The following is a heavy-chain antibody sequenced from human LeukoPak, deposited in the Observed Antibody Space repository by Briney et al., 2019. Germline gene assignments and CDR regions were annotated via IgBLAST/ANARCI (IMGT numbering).Heavy chain of an antibody. J-gene: IGHJ4*02. CDR1: GGSFSGYY. CDR2: INHSGST. D-gene: IGHD5-24*01. CDR3: ARRRGWLQSYFDY. V-gene: IGHV4-34*01. Sequence: SETLSLTCAVYGGSFSGYYWSWIRQPPGKGLEWIGEINHSGSTNYNPSLKSRGTISVDTSKNQFSLKLSSVTAADTAVYYCARRRGWLQSYFDYWGQGTLVTVSS.